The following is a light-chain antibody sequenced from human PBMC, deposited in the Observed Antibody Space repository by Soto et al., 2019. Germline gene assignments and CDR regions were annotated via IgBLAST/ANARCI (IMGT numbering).Light chain of an antibody. J-gene: IGKJ2*01. V-gene: IGKV3-15*01. Sequence: EIVMTQSPATLSVSPGERVTLSCRASQSVSSNLAWYQQKPGQAPRLLIYSASTRATGIPARFSGSGSGTEFTLAITSLQSEDFAAYFCQQYVIWPPTFTFGQGTKLEIK. CDR2: SAS. CDR3: QQYVIWPPTFT. CDR1: QSVSSN.